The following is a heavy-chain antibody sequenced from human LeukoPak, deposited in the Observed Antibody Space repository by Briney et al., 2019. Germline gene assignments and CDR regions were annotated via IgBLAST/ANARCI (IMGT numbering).Heavy chain of an antibody. D-gene: IGHD3-10*01. Sequence: PGGSLRLSCAASGFTFSSYSMNWVRQAPGKGLEWVSSISSSSYIYYADSVKGRFTISRDNAKNSLYLQMNSLRAEDTAVYYCARALYIDYYGSGSYYNVGYWGQGTLVTVPS. J-gene: IGHJ4*02. CDR3: ARALYIDYYGSGSYYNVGY. CDR2: ISSSSYI. V-gene: IGHV3-21*01. CDR1: GFTFSSYS.